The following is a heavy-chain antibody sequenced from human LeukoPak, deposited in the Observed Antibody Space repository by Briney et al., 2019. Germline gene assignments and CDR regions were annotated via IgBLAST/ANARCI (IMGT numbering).Heavy chain of an antibody. CDR1: GFTFDDYA. Sequence: GGSLRLSCRASGFTFDDYAMHWVRQAPGKGLEWVSLISGDGGSTYYADSVKGRFTISRDNSKNSLYLQMNSLRTEDTALYYCAKDGSSGWYQKYFQHWGQGTLVTVSS. V-gene: IGHV3-43*02. CDR3: AKDGSSGWYQKYFQH. CDR2: ISGDGGST. D-gene: IGHD6-19*01. J-gene: IGHJ1*01.